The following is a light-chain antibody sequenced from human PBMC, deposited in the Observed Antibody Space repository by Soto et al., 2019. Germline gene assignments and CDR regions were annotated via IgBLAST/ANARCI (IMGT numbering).Light chain of an antibody. J-gene: IGLJ1*01. Sequence: QSALTQPASVSGSPGQSITISCTGTSSHVGGYNFVSWYQQHPGKAPKLMIYDVTNRPSGVSNRFSGSKSGNTASLTISGLQAEDEADYYCLSYSSSTSPYVLGTATKVTVL. V-gene: IGLV2-14*01. CDR2: DVT. CDR3: LSYSSSTSPYV. CDR1: SSHVGGYNF.